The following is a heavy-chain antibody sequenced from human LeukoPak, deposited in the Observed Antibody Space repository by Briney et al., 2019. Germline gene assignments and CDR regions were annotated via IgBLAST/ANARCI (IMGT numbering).Heavy chain of an antibody. Sequence: PGGSLRLSCAASGFTFSSYEMNWVRQAPGKGLEWVAIIKHDGSERFYVDSVRGRFTVSRDNAKNSLYLQMNSLRAEDSAVYYCARDAQGTTGLAFDLWGQGTMVTVSS. CDR2: IKHDGSER. J-gene: IGHJ3*01. V-gene: IGHV3-7*01. D-gene: IGHD2-8*02. CDR3: ARDAQGTTGLAFDL. CDR1: GFTFSSYE.